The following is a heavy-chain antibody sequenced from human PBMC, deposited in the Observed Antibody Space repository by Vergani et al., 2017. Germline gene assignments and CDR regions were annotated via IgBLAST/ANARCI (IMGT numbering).Heavy chain of an antibody. V-gene: IGHV3-23*01. Sequence: EVQLLESGGGLVQPGGSLRLSCAASGFTFSSYAISWVRQAPGKGLEWVSAISGSGGSTYYADSVKGRFTISRDNSKNTLYLQMNSLRAEDTAVYYCAKDERVTMIVVVTQGLDYWGQGTLVTVSS. CDR3: AKDERVTMIVVVTQGLDY. CDR1: GFTFSSYA. D-gene: IGHD3-22*01. CDR2: ISGSGGST. J-gene: IGHJ4*02.